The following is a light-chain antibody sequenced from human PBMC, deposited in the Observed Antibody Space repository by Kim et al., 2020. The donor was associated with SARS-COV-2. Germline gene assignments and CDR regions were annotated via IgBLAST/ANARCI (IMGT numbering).Light chain of an antibody. CDR1: NSGVGGYNY. V-gene: IGLV2-14*03. Sequence: GPSITISCTGTNSGVGGYNYVSWYQQHPGKAPKLMIYDVSNRPSGVSNRFSGSKSGNTASLTISGLQTEDEADYYCSSYTTSTTLVFGTGTKVTVL. J-gene: IGLJ1*01. CDR2: DVS. CDR3: SSYTTSTTLV.